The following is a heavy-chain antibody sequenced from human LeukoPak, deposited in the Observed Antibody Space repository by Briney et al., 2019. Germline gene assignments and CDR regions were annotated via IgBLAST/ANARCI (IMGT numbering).Heavy chain of an antibody. CDR3: AKDGASTAPGTFDY. D-gene: IGHD6-13*01. Sequence: GGSLRLSCAASGFIFSNYAMQWVRQAPGKGLEWLAVISSGGETKIYADSVRGRLTVSRDNSKNTVSLQMNSLRPEDTALYYCAKDGASTAPGTFDYWGQGTLATVSS. CDR2: ISSGGETK. V-gene: IGHV3-30*18. J-gene: IGHJ4*02. CDR1: GFIFSNYA.